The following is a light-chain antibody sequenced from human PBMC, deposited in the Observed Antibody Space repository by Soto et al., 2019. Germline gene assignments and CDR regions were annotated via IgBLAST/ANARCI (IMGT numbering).Light chain of an antibody. Sequence: EIVLTQSPGTLSLSPGERATLSCRASQSVSSSYLAWYQQKPGQAPRLLIYGASSRATGIPDRFSGSGSGTDFTLNISRLEPEDFAVYYCQQYGSSPGTF. CDR3: QQYGSSPGT. CDR2: GAS. CDR1: QSVSSSY. V-gene: IGKV3-20*01. J-gene: IGKJ1*01.